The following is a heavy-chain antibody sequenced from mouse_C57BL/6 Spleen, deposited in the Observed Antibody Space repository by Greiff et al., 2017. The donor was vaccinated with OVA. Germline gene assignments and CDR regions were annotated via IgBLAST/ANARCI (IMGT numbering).Heavy chain of an antibody. D-gene: IGHD1-1*01. Sequence: QSGPGMVKPSQSLSLTCTVTGYSITSGYDWHWIRHFPGNKLEWMGYISYSGSTNYNPSLKSRISITHDTSKNHFFLKLNSVTTEDTATYYCARVPYYYGSTHWYFDVWGTGTTVTVSS. J-gene: IGHJ1*03. CDR1: GYSITSGYD. V-gene: IGHV3-1*01. CDR2: ISYSGST. CDR3: ARVPYYYGSTHWYFDV.